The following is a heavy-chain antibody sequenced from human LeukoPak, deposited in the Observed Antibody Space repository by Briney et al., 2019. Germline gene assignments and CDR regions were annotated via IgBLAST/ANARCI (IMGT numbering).Heavy chain of an antibody. CDR1: GGSISSSNW. V-gene: IGHV4-4*02. CDR2: IYHSGST. D-gene: IGHD2-15*01. J-gene: IGHJ4*02. Sequence: SETLSLTCAVSGGSISSSNWWSWVRQPPGKGLEWIGEIYHSGSTNYNPSLKSRVTISVDKPKNQFSLKLSSVTAADTAVYYCARWHCSGGSCYFDYWGQGTLVTVSS. CDR3: ARWHCSGGSCYFDY.